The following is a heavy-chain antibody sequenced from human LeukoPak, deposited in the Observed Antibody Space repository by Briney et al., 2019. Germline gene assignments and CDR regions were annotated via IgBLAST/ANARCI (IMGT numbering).Heavy chain of an antibody. J-gene: IGHJ4*02. CDR1: GGSISSYY. V-gene: IGHV4-4*07. Sequence: SETLSLTCTVSGGSISSYYWTWIRQPAGKGLEWIGRINTSGSTNYNPSLKSRVTMSVDTSKNQFSLHLSSVTAADTAVYYCARNTPKRGSYGYFFDYWGQGSLVTVSS. D-gene: IGHD1-26*01. CDR3: ARNTPKRGSYGYFFDY. CDR2: INTSGST.